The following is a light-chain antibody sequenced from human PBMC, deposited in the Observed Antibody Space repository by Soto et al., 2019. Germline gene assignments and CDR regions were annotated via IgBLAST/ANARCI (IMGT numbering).Light chain of an antibody. CDR2: DVS. V-gene: IGLV2-14*01. Sequence: QSVLTQPASVSGSPGQSITISCTGISSDVGGYNYVSWYQQHPGKAPKLMIYDVSNRPSGVSNRFSGSKSGNTASLTISGLQAEDEADYYCSSYTSSITYVFGTGTQLTV. J-gene: IGLJ1*01. CDR1: SSDVGGYNY. CDR3: SSYTSSITYV.